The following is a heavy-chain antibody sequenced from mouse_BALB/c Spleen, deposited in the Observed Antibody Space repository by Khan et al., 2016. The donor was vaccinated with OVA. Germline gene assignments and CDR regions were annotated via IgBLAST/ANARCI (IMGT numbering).Heavy chain of an antibody. CDR3: ASLTGYAMDY. V-gene: IGHV1-4*02. D-gene: IGHD4-1*01. Sequence: QVQLQQSAAELARPGASVKMSCKASGYTFTSYTMHWVKQRPGQGLDWIGYINPSSGYTEYNQKFKDKTTLTADKSSSTAYMQLSSLTSEDSAVYYCASLTGYAMDYWGQGTSVTVSS. CDR2: INPSSGYT. CDR1: GYTFTSYT. J-gene: IGHJ4*01.